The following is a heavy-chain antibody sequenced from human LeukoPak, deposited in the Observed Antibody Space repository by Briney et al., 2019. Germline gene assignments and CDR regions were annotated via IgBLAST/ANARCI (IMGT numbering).Heavy chain of an antibody. Sequence: ASVKISCKASGYSFSNNDINWVRQTTGQGLEWMGWMSPNSGNTGYAQKFQGRITMTKNTSISTAYMELSSLRSEDTAVYYCAKDRRNIAVAGCDYWGQGTLVTVSS. D-gene: IGHD6-19*01. CDR1: GYSFSNND. CDR3: AKDRRNIAVAGCDY. CDR2: MSPNSGNT. J-gene: IGHJ4*02. V-gene: IGHV1-8*01.